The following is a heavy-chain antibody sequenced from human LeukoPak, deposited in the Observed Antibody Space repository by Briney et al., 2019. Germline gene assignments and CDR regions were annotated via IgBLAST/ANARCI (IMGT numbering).Heavy chain of an antibody. J-gene: IGHJ3*02. V-gene: IGHV3-48*03. CDR2: ISGSGIK. Sequence: GGSLRLSCAASRFTFSSYEMNWVRQAPGRGLEWVSYISGSGIKHYADSVKGRFTISRDNAKNSLYLQMNSLRVEDTAVYYCAREDTGVAFDIWGQGTTVTV. CDR1: RFTFSSYE. CDR3: AREDTGVAFDI. D-gene: IGHD2-8*01.